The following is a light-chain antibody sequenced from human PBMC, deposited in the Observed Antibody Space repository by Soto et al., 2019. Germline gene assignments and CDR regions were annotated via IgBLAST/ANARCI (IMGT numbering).Light chain of an antibody. CDR2: SNN. V-gene: IGLV1-44*01. Sequence: QSVLTQPPSASGTPGQSVTISCSGSSSNIGRNTVNWYQQLPGTAPKLLIYSNNQRPSGVPDRFSGSKSGTSASLAISGLQSEDEAEYYCAAWDGSVPGSSVFGTGTKVTVL. CDR3: AAWDGSVPGSSV. J-gene: IGLJ1*01. CDR1: SSNIGRNT.